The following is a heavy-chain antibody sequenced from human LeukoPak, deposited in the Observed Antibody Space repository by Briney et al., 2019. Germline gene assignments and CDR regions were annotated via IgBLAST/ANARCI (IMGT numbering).Heavy chain of an antibody. CDR3: ARHLGWAPYSGSYSFDY. CDR1: GYSFTNYW. CDR2: IYPGDSDT. V-gene: IGHV5-51*01. D-gene: IGHD1-26*01. J-gene: IGHJ4*02. Sequence: GESLKISRKGSGYSFTNYWIGWVRQMPGKGLEWMGIIYPGDSDTRYSPSFQGQVTISADKSISTAYLQWSSLKASDTAMYYCARHLGWAPYSGSYSFDYWGQGTLATVSS.